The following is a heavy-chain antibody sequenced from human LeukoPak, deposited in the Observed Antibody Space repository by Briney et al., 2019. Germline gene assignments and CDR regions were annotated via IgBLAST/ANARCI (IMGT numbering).Heavy chain of an antibody. J-gene: IGHJ4*02. CDR1: GFTFSSYG. CDR2: ISGSGGST. CDR3: VQPDPYYYDSSGVV. D-gene: IGHD3-22*01. Sequence: GRSLRLSCAASGFTFSSYGMHWVRQAPGKGLEWVSAISGSGGSTYYADSVKGRFTISRDNSKNTLYLQMNSLRAEDTAVYYCVQPDPYYYDSSGVVWGQGTLVTVSS. V-gene: IGHV3-23*01.